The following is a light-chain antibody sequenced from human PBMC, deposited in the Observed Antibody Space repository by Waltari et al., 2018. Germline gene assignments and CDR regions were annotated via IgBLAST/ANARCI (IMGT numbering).Light chain of an antibody. CDR3: QVWDCEDHPAVV. CDR1: NLEYKS. J-gene: IGLJ2*01. V-gene: IGLV3-21*04. CDR2: YDT. Sequence: SYVLTQPPSVSVAPGETASITCGGNNLEYKSVHWYQQKPGQTPVLVIFYDTDRPSWIPYRFSCSSSQYTATLTISRVEAGDEAVYYCQVWDCEDHPAVVFCGWTKLTVL.